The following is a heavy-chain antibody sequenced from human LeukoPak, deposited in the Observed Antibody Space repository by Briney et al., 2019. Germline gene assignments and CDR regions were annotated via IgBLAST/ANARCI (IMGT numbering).Heavy chain of an antibody. CDR2: ISWNSGSI. D-gene: IGHD5-12*01. J-gene: IGHJ4*02. CDR1: GFTFSSYS. CDR3: AKDIGGYSGYGSGGNDY. V-gene: IGHV3-9*01. Sequence: GGSLRLSCAASGFTFSSYSMNWVRQAPGKGLEWVSGISWNSGSIGYADSVKGRFTISRDNAKNSLYLQMNSLRAEDTALYYCAKDIGGYSGYGSGGNDYWGQGTLVTVSS.